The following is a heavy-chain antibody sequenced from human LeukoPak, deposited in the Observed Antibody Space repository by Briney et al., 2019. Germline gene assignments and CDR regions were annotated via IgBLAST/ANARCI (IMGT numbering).Heavy chain of an antibody. V-gene: IGHV3-30*04. D-gene: IGHD2-21*01. CDR2: ISYDGSDK. CDR3: ARDLGEDI. Sequence: GRSLRLSCAASGFNFSKYAMHWVRQAPGMGLEWVAVISYDGSDKYYADSVKGRFTISRDKSKNTLYLQMNSLRAEDTAVYYCARDLGEDIWGQGTMVTVSS. J-gene: IGHJ3*02. CDR1: GFNFSKYA.